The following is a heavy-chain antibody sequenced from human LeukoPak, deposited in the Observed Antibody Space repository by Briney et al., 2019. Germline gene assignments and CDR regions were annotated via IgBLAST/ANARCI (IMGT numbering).Heavy chain of an antibody. CDR3: ARGPYYYDSSGYYPFDY. Sequence: SETLSLTYTVSGGSISSYYWSWIRQPPGKGLEWIGYIYYSGSTNYNPSLKSRVTISVDTSKNQFSLKLSSVTAADTAVYYCARGPYYYDSSGYYPFDYWGQGTLVTVSS. CDR1: GGSISSYY. CDR2: IYYSGST. J-gene: IGHJ4*02. D-gene: IGHD3-22*01. V-gene: IGHV4-59*01.